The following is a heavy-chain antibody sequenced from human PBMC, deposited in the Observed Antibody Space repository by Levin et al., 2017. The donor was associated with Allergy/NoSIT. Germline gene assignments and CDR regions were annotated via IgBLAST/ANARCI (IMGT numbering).Heavy chain of an antibody. Sequence: PGGSLRLSCAASGFNFAIYGMNWVRQAPGKGLEWVAYISNDGSRRYHADSVEGRFTISRDNSRRTLLLQMNSLRVEDTAIYHCAKAPEGGGNIPAADHDFWGQGTLVTVSS. CDR3: AKAPEGGGNIPAADHDF. J-gene: IGHJ4*02. V-gene: IGHV3-30*18. D-gene: IGHD6-13*01. CDR2: ISNDGSRR. CDR1: GFNFAIYG.